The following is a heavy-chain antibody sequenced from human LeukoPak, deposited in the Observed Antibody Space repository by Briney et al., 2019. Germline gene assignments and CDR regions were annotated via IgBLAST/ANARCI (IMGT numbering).Heavy chain of an antibody. Sequence: PSETLSLTCAVYGGSFSGYYWSWIRQPPGKGLELIGEINHSGSTNYNPSLKSRVTISVDTSKNQFSLKLSSVTAADTAVYYCARVSYYDSSGYYDYYFDYWGQGTLVTVSS. CDR3: ARVSYYDSSGYYDYYFDY. J-gene: IGHJ4*02. CDR2: INHSGST. CDR1: GGSFSGYY. V-gene: IGHV4-34*01. D-gene: IGHD3-22*01.